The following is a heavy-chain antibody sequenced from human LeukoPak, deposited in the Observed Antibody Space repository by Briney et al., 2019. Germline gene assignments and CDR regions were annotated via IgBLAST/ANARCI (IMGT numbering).Heavy chain of an antibody. Sequence: GGSLRLSCVASGFSFSGYGMSWVRQAPGKGLEWVSAIGSSGGNIHYADSVKGRFTIPRDNSRYTLYLEVNSLRAEDTAVYYCARGLWFGEYPGDYWGQGTLVTVSS. J-gene: IGHJ4*02. CDR1: GFSFSGYG. V-gene: IGHV3-23*01. D-gene: IGHD3-10*01. CDR3: ARGLWFGEYPGDY. CDR2: IGSSGGNI.